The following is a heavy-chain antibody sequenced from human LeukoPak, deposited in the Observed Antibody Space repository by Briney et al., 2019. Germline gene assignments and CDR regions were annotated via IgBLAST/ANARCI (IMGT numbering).Heavy chain of an antibody. Sequence: SETLSLTCTVSGGSISSYYWSWIRQPPGKGLEWIGYIYYSGSTNYNPSLKSRVTISVDTSKNQFSLKLSSVTAADTAVYYCASSGWYGSWFGPWGQGTLVTVSS. CDR3: ASSGWYGSWFGP. D-gene: IGHD6-19*01. CDR2: IYYSGST. CDR1: GGSISSYY. V-gene: IGHV4-59*01. J-gene: IGHJ5*02.